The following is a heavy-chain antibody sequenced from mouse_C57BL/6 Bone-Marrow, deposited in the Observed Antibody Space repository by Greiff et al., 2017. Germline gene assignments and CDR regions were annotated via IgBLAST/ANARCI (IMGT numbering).Heavy chain of an antibody. CDR3: ARRGDFDY. J-gene: IGHJ2*01. CDR2: ISTRDGST. CDR1: GYTFTSYD. V-gene: IGHV1-85*01. Sequence: QVQLQQSGPELVKPGASVKLSCKASGYTFTSYDINWVKQRPGQGLAWIGWISTRDGSTKYNEKFKGKAPLTVDTSYSTVYMELHGLPSEDTAVYVVARRGDFDYWGKGTTLTVSS.